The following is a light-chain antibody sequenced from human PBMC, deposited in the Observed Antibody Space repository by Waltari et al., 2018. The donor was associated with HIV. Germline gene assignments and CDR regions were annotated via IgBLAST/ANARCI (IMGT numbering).Light chain of an antibody. Sequence: QSVLTQPPSVSEAPGQTVTISCPGRSSNIGSRFDLNSYHPIPGTSPKLLMYGNNRPSGVPDRFSGSKSGTSASLAITGLQAEDEADYYCQTYDSSLSGSVVFGGGTKLTVL. CDR2: GN. CDR1: SSNIGSRFD. V-gene: IGLV1-40*01. CDR3: QTYDSSLSGSVV. J-gene: IGLJ2*01.